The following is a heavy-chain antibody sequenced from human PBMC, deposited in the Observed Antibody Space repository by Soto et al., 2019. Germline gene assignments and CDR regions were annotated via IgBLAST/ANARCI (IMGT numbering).Heavy chain of an antibody. D-gene: IGHD2-2*01. V-gene: IGHV6-1*01. Sequence: SETLSLTFAISGYSVSSNSAAWNWIRQSPSRGLEWLGRTYYRSKWYNDYAVSVKSRITINPDTSKKQFSLQLNSVTPDDTAVYYCGREVRGLCRSTGSSNWFDPWGQGRLGTVSS. CDR3: GREVRGLCRSTGSSNWFDP. CDR1: GYSVSSNSAA. CDR2: TYYRSKWYN. J-gene: IGHJ5*02.